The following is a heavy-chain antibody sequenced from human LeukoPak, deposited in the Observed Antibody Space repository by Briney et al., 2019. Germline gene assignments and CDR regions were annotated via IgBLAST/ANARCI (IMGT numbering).Heavy chain of an antibody. Sequence: PGGSLRLSCAASGFTFSSYAMSWVRQAPGKGLEGVAVIWYDGSNKYYADSVKGRFTISRDNSKNTLYLQMNSLRAEDTAVYYCAKDPAGSAVVVRPPALWGQGTMVTVSS. CDR3: AKDPAGSAVVVRPPAL. J-gene: IGHJ3*01. V-gene: IGHV3-30*02. D-gene: IGHD3-10*01. CDR2: IWYDGSNK. CDR1: GFTFSSYA.